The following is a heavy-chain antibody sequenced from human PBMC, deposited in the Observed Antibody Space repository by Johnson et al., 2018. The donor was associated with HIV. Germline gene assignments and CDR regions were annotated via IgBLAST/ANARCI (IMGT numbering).Heavy chain of an antibody. Sequence: VRLVESGGGLVQPGGSLRLSCAAFGFTFSSYAMNWVRQAPGKGLEWVSAISGSGGSTYYEDSVRGRFSISRDNSKNTLYLQMSSLRAEDTAVYYCAKGRGYDYDALDFWGQGTMVTVSS. V-gene: IGHV3-23*04. CDR3: AKGRGYDYDALDF. D-gene: IGHD5-12*01. CDR1: GFTFSSYA. J-gene: IGHJ3*01. CDR2: ISGSGGST.